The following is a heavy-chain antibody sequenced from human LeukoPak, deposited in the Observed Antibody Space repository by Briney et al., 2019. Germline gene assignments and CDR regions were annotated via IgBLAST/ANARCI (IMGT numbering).Heavy chain of an antibody. Sequence: SETLSLTCTVSGGSISSYYWSWIRQPAGKGLEWIGRIYTSGTTNYNPSLKSRVTMSVDTSKNQFSLKLSSVTAADTAVYYCARDRRLHCSSTSCYRVRDYYHYMDVWGKGTTVTVSS. V-gene: IGHV4-4*07. D-gene: IGHD2-2*01. CDR1: GGSISSYY. J-gene: IGHJ6*03. CDR2: IYTSGTT. CDR3: ARDRRLHCSSTSCYRVRDYYHYMDV.